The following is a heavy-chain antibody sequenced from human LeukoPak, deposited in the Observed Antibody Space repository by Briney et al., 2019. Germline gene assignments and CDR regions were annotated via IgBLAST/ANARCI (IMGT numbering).Heavy chain of an antibody. CDR1: GFTFSSYA. CDR2: ISGSGGST. J-gene: IGHJ4*02. D-gene: IGHD6-19*01. CDR3: AKRGSSGWYGDGWFYY. Sequence: GGSLRLSCAASGFTFSSYAMSWVRQAPGKGLEWVSAISGSGGSTYYADSVKGRFTISRDNSKNTLYLQMNSLRAEDTAVYYCAKRGSSGWYGDGWFYYWGQGTLVTVSS. V-gene: IGHV3-23*01.